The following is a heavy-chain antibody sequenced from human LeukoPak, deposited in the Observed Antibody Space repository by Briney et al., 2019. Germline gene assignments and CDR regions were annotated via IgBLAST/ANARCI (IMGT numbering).Heavy chain of an antibody. Sequence: SETLSLTCAVYGGSFSGYYWSWIRQPPGKGLEWIGEINHSGSTNYYPSLKSRVTISVDTSKNQFSLKLSSVTAADTAVYYCARGRTGYSSSWVFDPWGQGTLVTVSS. V-gene: IGHV4-34*01. D-gene: IGHD6-13*01. CDR1: GGSFSGYY. J-gene: IGHJ5*02. CDR2: INHSGST. CDR3: ARGRTGYSSSWVFDP.